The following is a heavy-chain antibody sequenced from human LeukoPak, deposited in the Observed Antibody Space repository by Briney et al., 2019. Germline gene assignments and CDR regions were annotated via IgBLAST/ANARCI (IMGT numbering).Heavy chain of an antibody. Sequence: GGSLRLSCAASGFTFSNYGMHWVRQAPGKGLEGVTVISYDGSYKYYADSVKGRFTISRDNSKNTLYLQMNSLRAEDAAVYYCAKEKVVVVPAATLDYWGQGTLVTVSS. CDR2: ISYDGSYK. D-gene: IGHD2-2*01. V-gene: IGHV3-30*18. CDR1: GFTFSNYG. J-gene: IGHJ4*02. CDR3: AKEKVVVVPAATLDY.